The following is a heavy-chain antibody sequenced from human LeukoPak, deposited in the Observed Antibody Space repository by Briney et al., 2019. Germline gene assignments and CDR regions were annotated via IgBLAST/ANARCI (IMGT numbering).Heavy chain of an antibody. V-gene: IGHV1-2*02. CDR3: ARANPPYCSSTTCLFDY. CDR2: INPNSGDT. Sequence: GASVKVSCKASGYTCTGYYMHWVRQAPGQGFEWMGWINPNSGDTNYAQKFQGRVTMTRDTSISTAHMELSRLRSDDTAVYYCARANPPYCSSTTCLFDYWGQGTLVTVSS. D-gene: IGHD2-2*01. CDR1: GYTCTGYY. J-gene: IGHJ4*02.